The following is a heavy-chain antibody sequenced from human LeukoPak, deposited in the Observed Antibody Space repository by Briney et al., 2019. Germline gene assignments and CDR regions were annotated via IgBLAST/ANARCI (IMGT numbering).Heavy chain of an antibody. Sequence: KPSETLSLTCAVYGGSFSGYYWSWIRQPPGKGLEWIGEINHSGSTNYNPSLKSRVTMSVDTSKNQFSLKLSSVTAADTAVYYCARRPRSYYYGSGSYYNVWGQGTLVTVSS. D-gene: IGHD3-10*01. CDR1: GGSFSGYY. J-gene: IGHJ4*02. CDR2: INHSGST. V-gene: IGHV4-34*01. CDR3: ARRPRSYYYGSGSYYNV.